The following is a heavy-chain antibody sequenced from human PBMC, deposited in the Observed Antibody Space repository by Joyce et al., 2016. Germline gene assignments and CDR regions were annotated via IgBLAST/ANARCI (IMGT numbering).Heavy chain of an antibody. CDR2: INPKTGDT. Sequence: QVQLVQSGAEVKKPGASVKVSCKASGYTFVDYYMNWMRQAPGQGLEGMGWINPKTGDTHYAQKFKGRVTMTRDTSRSTAYVELNGLGSDDAAVYYCTRTGSTITANYDFWGQGALVTVSS. J-gene: IGHJ4*02. CDR3: TRTGSTITANYDF. V-gene: IGHV1-2*02. CDR1: GYTFVDYY. D-gene: IGHD5/OR15-5a*01.